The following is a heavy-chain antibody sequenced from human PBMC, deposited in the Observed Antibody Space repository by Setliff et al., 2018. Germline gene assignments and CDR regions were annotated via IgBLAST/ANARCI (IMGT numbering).Heavy chain of an antibody. CDR2: MFVSKTT. CDR1: GGSITESC. CDR3: ARGPDLTAVGNRYFYGLDV. J-gene: IGHJ6*02. Sequence: PSETLSLTCTVSGGSITESCWSWIRQPAGKGLEWIGRMFVSKTTDYNPSLRSRVTMSMDTPNNEFYLNLSSVTAADTAVYFCARGPDLTAVGNRYFYGLDVWGRGATVTVSS. V-gene: IGHV4-4*07. D-gene: IGHD3-9*01.